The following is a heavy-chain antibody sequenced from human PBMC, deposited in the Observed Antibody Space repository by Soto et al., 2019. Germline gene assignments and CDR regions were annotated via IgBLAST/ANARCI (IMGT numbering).Heavy chain of an antibody. CDR2: ISGSGGST. CDR3: AKDQGSSWYEIDY. D-gene: IGHD6-13*01. J-gene: IGHJ4*02. CDR1: GFTFSNYA. Sequence: GGSLRLSCAASGFTFSNYAVTWVSQAPGKGLEWVSTISGSGGSTYYADSVKGRFTISRDNSKNTLYLQMNSLRAEDTAVYYCAKDQGSSWYEIDYWGQGTLVTVSS. V-gene: IGHV3-23*01.